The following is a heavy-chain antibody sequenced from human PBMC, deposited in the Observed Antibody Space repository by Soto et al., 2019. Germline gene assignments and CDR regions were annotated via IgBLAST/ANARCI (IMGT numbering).Heavy chain of an antibody. CDR3: AHHPYYGLGSYSFDY. D-gene: IGHD3-10*01. Sequence: QITLKESGPTLVEPTQTLTLTCTSSGSSLTPSGVGVGWIRQPPGRPREGLAVIYWDDDKRYSYSLKSRLTIPKDTSKNQVVLTMTNMDPVDTATYYCAHHPYYGLGSYSFDYWAQGTLVTVSS. J-gene: IGHJ4*02. CDR2: IYWDDDK. V-gene: IGHV2-5*02. CDR1: GSSLTPSGVG.